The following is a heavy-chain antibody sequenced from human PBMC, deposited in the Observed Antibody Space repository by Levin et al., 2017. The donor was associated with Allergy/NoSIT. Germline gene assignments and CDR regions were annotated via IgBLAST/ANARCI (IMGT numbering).Heavy chain of an antibody. V-gene: IGHV1-69*04. CDR3: ARDYGDYAADAFDI. J-gene: IGHJ3*02. Sequence: ASVKVSCKASGGTFSSYTISWVRQAPGQGLEWMGRIIPILGIANYAQKFQGRVTITADKSTSTAYMELSSLRSEDTAVYYCARDYGDYAADAFDIWGQGTMVTVSS. CDR1: GGTFSSYT. D-gene: IGHD4-17*01. CDR2: IIPILGIA.